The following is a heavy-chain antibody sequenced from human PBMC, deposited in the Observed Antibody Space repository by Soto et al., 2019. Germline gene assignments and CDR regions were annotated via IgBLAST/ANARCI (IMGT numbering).Heavy chain of an antibody. D-gene: IGHD4-17*01. CDR1: GYSFANYW. V-gene: IGHV5-51*01. Sequence: PGESLKISCKGSGYSFANYWIGWVRQMSGKGLEWMGIIYPGDPHTRYSPSFEGQVTISADKSINTAYLQWISLKASDTAIYYCETSDGDFDYWGQGTLVTVSS. J-gene: IGHJ4*02. CDR2: IYPGDPHT. CDR3: ETSDGDFDY.